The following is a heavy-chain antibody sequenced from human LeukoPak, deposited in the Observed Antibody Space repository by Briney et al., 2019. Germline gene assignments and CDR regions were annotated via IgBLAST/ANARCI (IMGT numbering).Heavy chain of an antibody. CDR3: ATPRSSIAARRGYYYYYMDV. CDR2: INPSGGST. D-gene: IGHD6-6*01. CDR1: GYTFTSYY. Sequence: ASVKVSCKASGYTFTSYYMHWVRQAPGQGLEWMGIINPSGGSTSYAQKFQGRVTMTRDTSTSTVYMELSSLRSKDTAVYYCATPRSSIAARRGYYYYYMDVWGKGTTVTVSS. V-gene: IGHV1-46*03. J-gene: IGHJ6*03.